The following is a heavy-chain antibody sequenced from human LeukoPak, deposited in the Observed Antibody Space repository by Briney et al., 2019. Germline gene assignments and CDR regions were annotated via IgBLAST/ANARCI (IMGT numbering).Heavy chain of an antibody. J-gene: IGHJ6*02. V-gene: IGHV3-48*04. CDR1: GLTFSSYS. CDR2: ISGGSSII. CDR3: ARDLWEVSTGYYAMDV. D-gene: IGHD1-26*01. Sequence: PGGSLRLSCAASGLTFSSYSMNWVRQAPGKGLDWVSYISGGSSIIYYADSVRGRFTISRDNAKNSLYLQMNSLRAEDTAVYYCARDLWEVSTGYYAMDVWGQGTTVTVSS.